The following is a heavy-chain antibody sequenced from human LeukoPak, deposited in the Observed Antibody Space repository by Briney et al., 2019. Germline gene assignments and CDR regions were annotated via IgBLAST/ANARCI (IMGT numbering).Heavy chain of an antibody. D-gene: IGHD5-18*01. Sequence: SVKVSCKASGGTLSRQAVSGVRQAPGQGLEGMGGIILISPTANYAQKFQDRVTVTMDESTTTAYMELSSLRSEDTAVYYCATGRVSDTSLVSWFDTWGQGTLVTVSS. V-gene: IGHV1-69*05. CDR1: GGTLSRQA. J-gene: IGHJ5*02. CDR2: IILISPTA. CDR3: ATGRVSDTSLVSWFDT.